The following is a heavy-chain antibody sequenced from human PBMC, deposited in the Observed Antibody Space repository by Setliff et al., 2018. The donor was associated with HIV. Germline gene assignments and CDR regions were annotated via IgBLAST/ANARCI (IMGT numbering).Heavy chain of an antibody. J-gene: IGHJ4*02. CDR2: IYYSGST. CDR1: DASISNYH. D-gene: IGHD2-8*01. V-gene: IGHV4-59*01. CDR3: ARGLMVNDADPLDY. Sequence: PSETLSLTCTVSDASISNYHWSWVRQPPGKGLEWIGYIYYSGSTNYNPSLKSRVTISIDTSTNQFSLKLSSVTAADTAVYYCARGLMVNDADPLDYWGQGALVTVSS.